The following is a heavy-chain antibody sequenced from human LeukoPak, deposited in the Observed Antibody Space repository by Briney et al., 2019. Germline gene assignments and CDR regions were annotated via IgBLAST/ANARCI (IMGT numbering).Heavy chain of an antibody. J-gene: IGHJ6*03. CDR2: INHSGST. CDR3: ARHKRSATTFYYYSMDV. D-gene: IGHD2-2*01. V-gene: IGHV4-34*01. Sequence: SETLSLTCAVYGGSFSGYYWSWIRQPPGKGLEWIGEINHSGSTNYNPSLKSRVTISVDTSKNQFSLRLSSVTAADTAVYYCARHKRSATTFYYYSMDVWGKGTTVTISS. CDR1: GGSFSGYY.